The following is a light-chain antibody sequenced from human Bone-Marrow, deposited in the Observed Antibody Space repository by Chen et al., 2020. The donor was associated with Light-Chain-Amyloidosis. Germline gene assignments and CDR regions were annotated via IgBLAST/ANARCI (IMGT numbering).Light chain of an antibody. CDR1: NIESTS. Sequence: SYVLTHLSAVSAAPGQTAPNACGGNNIESTSVHWYQPTPGQAPLLVVYDDSDRPSGIPERLSGSNSGNTATLTISRVEAGDEADYYCQVWDRSSDRPVFGGGTKLTVL. CDR3: QVWDRSSDRPV. CDR2: DDS. J-gene: IGLJ3*02. V-gene: IGLV3-21*02.